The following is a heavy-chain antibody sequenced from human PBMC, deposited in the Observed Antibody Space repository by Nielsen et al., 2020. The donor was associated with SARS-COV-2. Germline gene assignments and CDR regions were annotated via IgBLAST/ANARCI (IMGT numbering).Heavy chain of an antibody. D-gene: IGHD1-1*01. V-gene: IGHV3-7*05. CDR3: ARDLNWNDPF. CDR1: GFTFSSSW. J-gene: IGHJ4*02. Sequence: GRSLRLSCAASGFTFSSSWMTWVRQAPGKGLEWVASIKTDGTEKTYVDSVKGRFTISRDNSKNSLDLQMNSLRVEDTALYYCARDLNWNDPFGGQGTLVTVSS. CDR2: IKTDGTEK.